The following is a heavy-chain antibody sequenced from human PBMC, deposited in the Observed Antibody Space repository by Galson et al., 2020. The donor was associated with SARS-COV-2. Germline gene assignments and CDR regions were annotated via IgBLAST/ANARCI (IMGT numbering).Heavy chain of an antibody. CDR2: ISYDGTTR. J-gene: IGHJ5*02. CDR1: GFNFSSSA. V-gene: IGHV3-30*04. Sequence: GGSLRLSCAASGFNFSSSAMHWVRQAPGKGLERVAIISYDGTTRYKSDSVKGRFTISRDISKNTLYLQMNRLRPEDTGVYYCARETEDHTSSWYDNWGQGTLVTVSP. CDR3: ARETEDHTSSWYDN. D-gene: IGHD2-2*01.